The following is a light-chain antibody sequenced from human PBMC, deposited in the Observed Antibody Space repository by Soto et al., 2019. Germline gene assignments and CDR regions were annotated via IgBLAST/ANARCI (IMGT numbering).Light chain of an antibody. CDR3: QQYNNWPPRGT. V-gene: IGKV3-15*01. CDR1: QSVSSN. CDR2: GAS. J-gene: IGKJ1*01. Sequence: IVMTHSPATLSVSPWERATLSCRSSQSVSSNLAWYQQKPGQAPRLLIYGASTRATGIPARFSGSGSGTEFTLTISSLQSEDFAVYYCQQYNNWPPRGTFGQGTKVDIK.